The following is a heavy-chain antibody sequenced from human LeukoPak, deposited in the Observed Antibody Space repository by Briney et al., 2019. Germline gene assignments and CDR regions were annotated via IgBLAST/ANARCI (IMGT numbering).Heavy chain of an antibody. CDR2: IHGTLGST. J-gene: IGHJ3*02. D-gene: IGHD3-3*01. CDR1: GGPIRTSY. CDR3: ARIFDRDI. V-gene: IGHV4-4*07. Sequence: SETLSLTCTVSGGPIRTSYLGWVRHSAGKGMQWIGRIHGTLGSTNHNPSLKSRVVMSLDTSSNQFSLRLSAMSAADTATYYCARIFDRDIWGQGTLVTVSP.